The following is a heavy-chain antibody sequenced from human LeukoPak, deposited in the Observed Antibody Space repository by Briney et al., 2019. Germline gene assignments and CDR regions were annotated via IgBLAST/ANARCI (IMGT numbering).Heavy chain of an antibody. V-gene: IGHV3-7*01. Sequence: PGGSLRLSCAASGFTFSSYWMSWVRQAPGKGLEWVANIKQDGSEKYYVDSVKGRFTISRDNAKNSLYLQMNSLRAEDTAVYYCAQLLEGGYCGMDVWGQGTTVTVSS. J-gene: IGHJ6*02. CDR1: GFTFSSYW. D-gene: IGHD2-2*01. CDR2: IKQDGSEK. CDR3: AQLLEGGYCGMDV.